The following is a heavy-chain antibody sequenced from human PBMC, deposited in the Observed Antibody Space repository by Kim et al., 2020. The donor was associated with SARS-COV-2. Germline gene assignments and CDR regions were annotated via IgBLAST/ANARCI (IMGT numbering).Heavy chain of an antibody. CDR3: VNQGYGSGSYQVY. D-gene: IGHD3-10*01. V-gene: IGHV3-64D*09. CDR2: ISSNGGST. J-gene: IGHJ4*02. Sequence: GGSLRLSCSASGFTFSSYAMHWVRQAPGKGLEYVSAISSNGGSTYYADSVKGRFTISRDNSKNTLYLQMSSLRAEDTAVYYCVNQGYGSGSYQVYWGQGTLVTVSS. CDR1: GFTFSSYA.